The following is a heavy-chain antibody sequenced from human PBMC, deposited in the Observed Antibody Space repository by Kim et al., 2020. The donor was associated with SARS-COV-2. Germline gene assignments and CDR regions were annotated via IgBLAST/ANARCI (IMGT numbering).Heavy chain of an antibody. D-gene: IGHD6-19*01. CDR2: NSGSGGST. CDR3: AKMAHSALYSSGWYRWYYYMDV. J-gene: IGHJ6*03. V-gene: IGHV3-23*01. CDR1: GFTFDHSA. Sequence: GGSLRLSCAGSGFTFDHSAMHWVRQAPGKGLEWVSANSGSGGSTYYADSVKGRFTISRDNSKNTLYLQMNSLRAEDTAVYYCAKMAHSALYSSGWYRWYYYMDVWGKGTTVTVSS.